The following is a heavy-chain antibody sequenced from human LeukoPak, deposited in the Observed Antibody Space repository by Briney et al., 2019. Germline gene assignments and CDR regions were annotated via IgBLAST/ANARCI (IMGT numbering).Heavy chain of an antibody. CDR1: GYTFTGYY. V-gene: IGHV1-2*02. CDR2: INPNSGGT. Sequence: ASVKVSCKASGYTFTGYYMHWVRQAPGQGLEWMGWINPNSGGTNYAQKFQGRVTMTRDTSISTAYMELSRLRSDDTAVYYCARAVSSIAARLDYWGQGTLVTVSP. CDR3: ARAVSSIAARLDY. D-gene: IGHD6-6*01. J-gene: IGHJ4*02.